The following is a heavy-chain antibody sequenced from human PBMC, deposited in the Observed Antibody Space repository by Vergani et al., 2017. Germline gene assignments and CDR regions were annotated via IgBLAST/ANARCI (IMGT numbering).Heavy chain of an antibody. CDR1: GFTFSSYA. V-gene: IGHV3-23*01. CDR3: AKDHSYYYYYYGMDV. Sequence: EVQLLESGGGLVQPGGSLRLSCAASGFTFSSYAMSWVRQAPGKGLEWVSAISGSGGSTYYADSVKGRVTISRDNSKNTLYLQMNSLRAEDTAVYYCAKDHSYYYYYYGMDVWGQGTTVTVSS. D-gene: IGHD2-15*01. J-gene: IGHJ6*02. CDR2: ISGSGGST.